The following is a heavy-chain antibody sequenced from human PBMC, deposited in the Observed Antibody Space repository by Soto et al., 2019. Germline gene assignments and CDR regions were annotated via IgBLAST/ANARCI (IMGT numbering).Heavy chain of an antibody. Sequence: PSETLSLTCTVSSGSVSSGSYYWTWIRQPPGKGLEWIGYIYYSGSTNYSPSLKSRVTISVDTSKNQFSLKLSSVTAADTAVYFCARTGSGSYYVHFDYWGQGTLVTVSS. J-gene: IGHJ4*02. CDR2: IYYSGST. D-gene: IGHD1-26*01. CDR3: ARTGSGSYYVHFDY. V-gene: IGHV4-61*01. CDR1: SGSVSSGSYY.